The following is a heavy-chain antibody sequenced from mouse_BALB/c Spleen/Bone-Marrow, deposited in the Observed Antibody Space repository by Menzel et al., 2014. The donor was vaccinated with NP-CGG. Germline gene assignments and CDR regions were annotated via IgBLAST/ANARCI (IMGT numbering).Heavy chain of an antibody. CDR3: TIAYFGQGDWFFDV. J-gene: IGHJ1*01. D-gene: IGHD2-10*01. V-gene: IGHV1-5*01. CDR1: DYTFTSYR. CDR2: IYPGNSDT. Sequence: VQLQQSGTVLARPGASVKMSCKASDYTFTSYRMHWLKQRPGQGLEWIGAIYPGNSDTSYNQKFKGKAELTAVTSTSTAYMDLSSLTNEDSAVYYCTIAYFGQGDWFFDVWGAGTTLTLPS.